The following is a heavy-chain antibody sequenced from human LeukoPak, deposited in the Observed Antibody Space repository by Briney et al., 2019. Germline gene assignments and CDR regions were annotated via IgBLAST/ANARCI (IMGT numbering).Heavy chain of an antibody. D-gene: IGHD3-22*01. CDR2: IYSDSTT. Sequence: PGGSLRLSCAASGFTVSCNYMTWVRQAPGKGLEWVSVIYSDSTTYYADSVKGRFTISRDKNTLYLQMNSLRAEDTAVYFCARGPGSSGSTTNYWGQGTLVTVSS. J-gene: IGHJ4*02. CDR1: GFTVSCNY. V-gene: IGHV3-53*01. CDR3: ARGPGSSGSTTNY.